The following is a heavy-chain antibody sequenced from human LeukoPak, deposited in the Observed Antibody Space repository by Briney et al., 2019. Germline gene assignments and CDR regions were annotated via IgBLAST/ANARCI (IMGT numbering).Heavy chain of an antibody. CDR2: IRSKGNNYAT. V-gene: IGHV3-73*01. CDR3: AKEGLRRWLSYFDY. J-gene: IGHJ4*02. D-gene: IGHD5-24*01. CDR1: GFTFSGSS. Sequence: GGSLRLSCAASGFTFSGSSMHWVRQASGKGLEWVGRIRSKGNNYATVYAASVKGRFTISRDDSKNTAYLQMNSLRAEDTAVYYCAKEGLRRWLSYFDYWGQGTLVTVSS.